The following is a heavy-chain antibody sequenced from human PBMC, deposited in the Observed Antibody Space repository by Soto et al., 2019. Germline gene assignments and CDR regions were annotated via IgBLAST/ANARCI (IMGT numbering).Heavy chain of an antibody. CDR2: IYYSGST. V-gene: IGHV4-59*12. CDR3: ARDSNSYGVDV. Sequence: SETLSLTCTVSGGSISSYYWSWIRQPPGKGLEWIGYIYYSGSTNYNPSLKSRVTISVDTSKNQFSLKLSSVTAADTAVYYCARDSNSYGVDVWGQGTTVTVSS. J-gene: IGHJ6*02. CDR1: GGSISSYY.